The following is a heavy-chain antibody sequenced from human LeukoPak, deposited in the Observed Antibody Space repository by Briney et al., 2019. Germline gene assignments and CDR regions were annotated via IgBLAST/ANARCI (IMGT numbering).Heavy chain of an antibody. CDR2: IYYSGST. Sequence: SETLSLTCTVSGGSISSYYWSWIRQPPGKGLEWIGYIYYSGSTNYNPSLKSRVTISVDTSKNQFSLKLSSVTAADTAVYYCARLPCSGGSCYRRPYYYYMDVWGKGTTVTISS. V-gene: IGHV4-59*01. D-gene: IGHD2-15*01. CDR3: ARLPCSGGSCYRRPYYYYMDV. CDR1: GGSISSYY. J-gene: IGHJ6*03.